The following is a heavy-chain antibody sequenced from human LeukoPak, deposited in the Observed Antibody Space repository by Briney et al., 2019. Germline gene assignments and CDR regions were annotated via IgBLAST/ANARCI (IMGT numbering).Heavy chain of an antibody. CDR1: GGSISNYY. CDR3: ARRTYFDL. V-gene: IGHV4-59*08. Sequence: SETLSLTCTVSGGSISNYYWSWVRQPPGRGLEWIGYSYYSGSTTYNPSLKGRVTISVDTSKNQSSLKLSYLTAADTAVYYCARRTYFDLWGRGTLVTVSS. CDR2: SYYSGST. J-gene: IGHJ2*01.